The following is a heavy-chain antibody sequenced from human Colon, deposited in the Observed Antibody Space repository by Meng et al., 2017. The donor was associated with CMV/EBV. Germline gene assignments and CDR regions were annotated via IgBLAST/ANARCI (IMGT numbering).Heavy chain of an antibody. J-gene: IGHJ5*02. CDR3: ARRGKISGSNWFDP. Sequence: GGSLRLSCEASGFTFSSYWMYWVRQVPGKGLVWVSCINTEGDFARYADSVKGLFAISRDNAKTTLYLQMNRLSAEDTAFYYCARRGKISGSNWFDPWGQGTLVTVSS. CDR2: INTEGDFA. D-gene: IGHD3-10*01. V-gene: IGHV3-74*01. CDR1: GFTFSSYW.